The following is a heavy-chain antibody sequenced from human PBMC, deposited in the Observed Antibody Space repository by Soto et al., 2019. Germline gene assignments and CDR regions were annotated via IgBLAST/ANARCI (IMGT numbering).Heavy chain of an antibody. CDR1: GFTFPSYS. CDR2: ISSNGGST. Sequence: SLTPSYLNSGFTFPSYSTHRMWKHPGRGLEYFSSISSNGGSTYYANSVKGRFTISRDNSKNTLYLQMGSLRAEDMAVYYCASLGYCSGGSCYDAFDIWGQGTMVTVSS. J-gene: IGHJ3*02. D-gene: IGHD2-15*01. CDR3: ASLGYCSGGSCYDAFDI. V-gene: IGHV3-64*01.